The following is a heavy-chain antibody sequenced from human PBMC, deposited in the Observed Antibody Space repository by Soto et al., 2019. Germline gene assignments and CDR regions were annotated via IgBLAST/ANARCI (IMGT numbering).Heavy chain of an antibody. V-gene: IGHV1-2*04. CDR2: INPNSGGT. D-gene: IGHD2-2*01. Sequence: ASVKVSCKASGYTFTGYYMHWVRQAPGQGLEWMGWINPNSGGTNYAQKFQGWVTMTRDTSISTAYMELSRLRSDDTAVYYCAQQLLTPKNNWFDPWGQGTLVTVSS. CDR3: AQQLLTPKNNWFDP. CDR1: GYTFTGYY. J-gene: IGHJ5*02.